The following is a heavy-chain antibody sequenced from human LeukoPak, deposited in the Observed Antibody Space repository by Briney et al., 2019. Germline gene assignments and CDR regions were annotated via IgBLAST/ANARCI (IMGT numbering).Heavy chain of an antibody. CDR3: ARGTAGRPPYYFDF. J-gene: IGHJ4*02. Sequence: PSETLSLTCTVSGGSISSYYWSWIRQPPGKGLEWIGRFCTSGNNYNPSLKSRVTLSADTSKNQFSLMLRSVTAADTAVYYCARGTAGRPPYYFDFWGQGTLVTVSS. V-gene: IGHV4-4*07. CDR1: GGSISSYY. CDR2: FCTSGN. D-gene: IGHD6-6*01.